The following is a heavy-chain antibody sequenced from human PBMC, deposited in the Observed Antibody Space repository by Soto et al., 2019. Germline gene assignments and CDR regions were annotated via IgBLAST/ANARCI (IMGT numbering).Heavy chain of an antibody. J-gene: IGHJ3*02. D-gene: IGHD2-8*01. V-gene: IGHV1-18*01. CDR2: ISAYNGNT. CDR1: GYAFTSYG. Sequence: GASVKVSCKASGYAFTSYGISWVRQAPGQGLEWMGWISAYNGNTNYAQKLQGRVTMTTDTSTSTAYMELRSLRSDDTAVYYCARDRFNGVYGDLDAFDIWGQGTMDTVSS. CDR3: ARDRFNGVYGDLDAFDI.